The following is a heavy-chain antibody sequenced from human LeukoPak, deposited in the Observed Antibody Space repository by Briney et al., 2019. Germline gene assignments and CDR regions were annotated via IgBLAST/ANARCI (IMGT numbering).Heavy chain of an antibody. V-gene: IGHV3-33*01. CDR1: GFTFSSYG. CDR2: IWYDGSNK. CDR3: ASGGSSLRDPPDY. Sequence: GWSLRLSCAASGFTFSSYGMHWVRQAPGKGLEWVAVIWYDGSNKYYADSVKGRFTISRDNSKNTLYLQMNSLRAEDTAVYYCASGGSSLRDPPDYWGQGTLVTVSS. J-gene: IGHJ4*02. D-gene: IGHD3-16*01.